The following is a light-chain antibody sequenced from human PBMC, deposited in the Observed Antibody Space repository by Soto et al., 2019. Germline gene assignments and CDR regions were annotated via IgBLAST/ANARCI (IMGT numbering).Light chain of an antibody. CDR1: SSDVGSYNL. J-gene: IGLJ2*01. V-gene: IGLV2-23*02. Sequence: QSALTQPASVSGSPGQSITISCTGTSSDVGSYNLVSWYQQHPGKAPKLMIYEVSKRPSGVSNRFSGSKSGNTASLTISGLHAEYEADYYCCSYAGSSTYVFGGRTKLTVL. CDR2: EVS. CDR3: CSYAGSSTYV.